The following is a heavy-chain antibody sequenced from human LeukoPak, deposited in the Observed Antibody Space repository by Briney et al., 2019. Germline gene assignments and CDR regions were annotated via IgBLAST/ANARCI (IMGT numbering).Heavy chain of an antibody. D-gene: IGHD6-6*01. V-gene: IGHV3-23*01. CDR2: ISGSGGST. CDR3: AKDFSSSFWFLDY. Sequence: PGGSLRLSCAASGFTFSSYSMNWVRQAPGKGLEWVSAISGSGGSTYYADSVKGRFTISRDNSKNTLYLQMNSLRAEDTAVYYCAKDFSSSFWFLDYWGQGTLVTVSS. CDR1: GFTFSSYS. J-gene: IGHJ4*02.